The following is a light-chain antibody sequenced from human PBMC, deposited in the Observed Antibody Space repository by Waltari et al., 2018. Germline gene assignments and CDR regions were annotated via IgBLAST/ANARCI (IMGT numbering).Light chain of an antibody. J-gene: IGLJ2*01. CDR2: DVS. Sequence: QSALTQPPSASGSPGQSVTISCTGTSSDVGGYNCVSWYQQHPGKAPKLMIYDVSKLPSVVPCRFSGSKSGNTAYLTVSGLQAEDEADYYCNSYAGSNSVLFGAGTKLTVL. CDR1: SSDVGGYNC. V-gene: IGLV2-8*01. CDR3: NSYAGSNSVL.